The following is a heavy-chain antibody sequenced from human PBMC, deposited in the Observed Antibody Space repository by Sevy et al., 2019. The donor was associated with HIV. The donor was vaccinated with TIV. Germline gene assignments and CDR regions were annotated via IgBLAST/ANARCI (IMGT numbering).Heavy chain of an antibody. V-gene: IGHV1-2*02. CDR1: GYTFTVQY. J-gene: IGHJ4*02. Sequence: ASVKVSCRASGYTFTVQYLHWVRHAPGQGLEYMGFIDLNNGGTNYAERFQGRVAMTRDTTTSTVYMELNNLRSDDTATYYCTSIGWGQGTLVTVSS. CDR2: IDLNNGGT. CDR3: TSIG.